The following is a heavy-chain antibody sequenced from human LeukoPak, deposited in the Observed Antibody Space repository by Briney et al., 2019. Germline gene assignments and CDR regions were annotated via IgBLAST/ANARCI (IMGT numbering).Heavy chain of an antibody. CDR1: EFTFTSYE. D-gene: IGHD6-6*01. CDR3: ARGPSIAARYDAFDI. CDR2: ISSSGNTI. Sequence: GGSLRLSCAASEFTFTSYELNWVRQAPGKGLEWVSYISSSGNTISYADSVKGRFTISRDNAKNSLYLQVISLRAEDAAVYYCARGPSIAARYDAFDIWGQGTMVTVSS. J-gene: IGHJ3*02. V-gene: IGHV3-48*03.